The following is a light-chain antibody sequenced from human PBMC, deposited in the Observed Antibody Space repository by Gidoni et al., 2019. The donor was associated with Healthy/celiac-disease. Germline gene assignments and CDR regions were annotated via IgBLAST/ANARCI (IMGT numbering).Light chain of an antibody. V-gene: IGKV3-11*01. CDR3: QQRSNWPPWT. CDR2: DAS. Sequence: EIVLTQSPATLSLSPGESATLSCRASQSVSSYLALYQQKPGQAPRLLIYDASNRATGIPARFSGSGSGTDFTLTISSLEPEDFAVYYCQQRSNWPPWTFGQGTKVEIK. J-gene: IGKJ1*01. CDR1: QSVSSY.